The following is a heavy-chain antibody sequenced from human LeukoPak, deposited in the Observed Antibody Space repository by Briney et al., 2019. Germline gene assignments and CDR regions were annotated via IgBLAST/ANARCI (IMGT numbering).Heavy chain of an antibody. CDR1: GFTFSTYA. D-gene: IGHD2-15*01. CDR3: ARDGSCFDF. J-gene: IGHJ4*02. Sequence: GGSLRLSCAASGFTFSTYAMHWVRQAPGKGLEYVSTITTDGRSTYYADSVKGRFTISRDNDKNSLYLQMDNLRVEDTAVYHCARDGSCFDFWGQGALVTVSS. V-gene: IGHV3-64*02. CDR2: ITTDGRST.